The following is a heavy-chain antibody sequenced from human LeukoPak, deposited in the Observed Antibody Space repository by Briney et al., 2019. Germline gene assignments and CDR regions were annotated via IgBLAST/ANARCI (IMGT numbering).Heavy chain of an antibody. D-gene: IGHD3-10*01. V-gene: IGHV3-9*01. CDR1: GFTFDDYA. CDR3: AKLSSRGEYYSYYGMDV. Sequence: PGRSLRLSCAASGFTFDDYAMHWVRQAPGKGLEWGSGISWNSGSIGYADSVKGRFTISRDNAKNSLYLQMNSLRAEDTALYYCAKLSSRGEYYSYYGMDVWGQGTTVTVSS. J-gene: IGHJ6*02. CDR2: ISWNSGSI.